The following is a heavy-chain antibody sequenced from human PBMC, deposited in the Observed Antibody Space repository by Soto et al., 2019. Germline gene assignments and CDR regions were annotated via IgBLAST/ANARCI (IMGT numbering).Heavy chain of an antibody. J-gene: IGHJ3*02. V-gene: IGHV3-13*01. CDR2: IGTAGDT. CDR3: ARDPSGWGLDI. D-gene: IGHD6-19*01. Sequence: EVQLVESGGGLVQPGGSLRLACAASGFTFSSYDMHWFRQPTGEGLEWVSAIGTAGDTHYLGSVKGRFTISRDNGRNSLYLQMNSLRAGDTAVYYCARDPSGWGLDIWGQGTMVTVSS. CDR1: GFTFSSYD.